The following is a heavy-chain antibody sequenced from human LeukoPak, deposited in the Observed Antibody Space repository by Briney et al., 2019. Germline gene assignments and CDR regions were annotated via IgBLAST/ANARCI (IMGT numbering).Heavy chain of an antibody. CDR2: ISSNGDNT. V-gene: IGHV3-64D*06. CDR3: VRGTGY. CDR1: GFTFSTYV. Sequence: GGSLRLSCSVSGFTFSTYVMHWVRQAPGKGLEYVSDISSNGDNTYYADSVKGRFTICRDNSKNTLYLQMSSLRADDTAVYYCVRGTGYWGQGTLVTVSS. J-gene: IGHJ4*02.